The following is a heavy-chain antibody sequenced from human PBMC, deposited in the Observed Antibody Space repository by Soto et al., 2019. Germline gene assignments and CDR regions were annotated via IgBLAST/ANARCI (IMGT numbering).Heavy chain of an antibody. D-gene: IGHD3-3*01. CDR3: AREYYDFWSGYYSPPKIYYFDY. V-gene: IGHV3-23*01. CDR1: GFTLSSYA. J-gene: IGHJ4*02. Sequence: GGSLRLSCAASGFTLSSYAMSWVRQAPGKGLEWVSAISGSGGSTYYADSVKGRFTISRDNSKNTLYLQMNSLRAEDTAVYYYAREYYDFWSGYYSPPKIYYFDYWGQGTLVTVSS. CDR2: ISGSGGST.